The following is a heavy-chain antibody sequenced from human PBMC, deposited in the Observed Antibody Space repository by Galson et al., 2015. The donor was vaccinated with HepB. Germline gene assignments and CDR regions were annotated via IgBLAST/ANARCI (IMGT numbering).Heavy chain of an antibody. CDR2: INPNSGGT. D-gene: IGHD2-15*01. CDR1: GYTFTGSY. J-gene: IGHJ4*02. V-gene: IGHV1-2*02. Sequence: SVKVSCKASGYTFTGSYMHWVRQAPGQGLEWMGWINPNSGGTNYAQKFQGRVTMNRDTSISTAYMELSRLRSDNTAVYYCARGVVVVVAASHFDYWGQGTLVTVSS. CDR3: ARGVVVVVAASHFDY.